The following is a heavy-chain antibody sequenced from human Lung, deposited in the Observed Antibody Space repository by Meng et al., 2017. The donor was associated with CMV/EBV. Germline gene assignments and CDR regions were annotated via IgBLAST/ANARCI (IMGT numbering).Heavy chain of an antibody. Sequence: GESXKISCAASGFTFSSYWMHWVRQAPGKGLVWVSRINSDGSSTSYADSVKGRFTISRDNAKNTLYLQMNSLRAEDTAVHYCARVFDYDFWSGYYTNGMDVWGQGTTVTVSS. CDR2: INSDGSST. CDR1: GFTFSSYW. CDR3: ARVFDYDFWSGYYTNGMDV. J-gene: IGHJ6*02. D-gene: IGHD3-3*01. V-gene: IGHV3-74*01.